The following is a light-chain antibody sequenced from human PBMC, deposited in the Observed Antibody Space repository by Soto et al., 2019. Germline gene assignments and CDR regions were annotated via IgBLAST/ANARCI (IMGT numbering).Light chain of an antibody. CDR2: AAS. V-gene: IGKV1-39*01. J-gene: IGKJ3*01. CDR3: QQSYSTLFT. CDR1: QSVSSY. Sequence: DIQMTQSPSSLSASVGDRVTITCRASQSVSSYLNWYQQKPGKAPKLLIYAASSLQSGVPSRFSGSGYGTYFTLTFSTLQHEDVATYFCQQSYSTLFTFGPGTKVDIK.